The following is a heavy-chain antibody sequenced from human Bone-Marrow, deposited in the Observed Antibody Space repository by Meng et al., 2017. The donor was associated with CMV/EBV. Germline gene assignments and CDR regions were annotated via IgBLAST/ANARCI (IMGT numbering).Heavy chain of an antibody. CDR3: ARLKDIVVVPAATEGDYYYYGKDV. D-gene: IGHD2-2*01. J-gene: IGHJ6*02. Sequence: SVKVSCKASGGTFSSYAISWVRQAPGQGLEWMGGIIPILGIANYAQKFQGRVTITADKSTSTAYMELSSLRSEDTAVYYCARLKDIVVVPAATEGDYYYYGKDVCGQRTTVTVSS. CDR1: GGTFSSYA. CDR2: IIPILGIA. V-gene: IGHV1-69*10.